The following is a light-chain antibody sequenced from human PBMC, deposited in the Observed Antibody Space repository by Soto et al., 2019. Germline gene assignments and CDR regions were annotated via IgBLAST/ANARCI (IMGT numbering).Light chain of an antibody. CDR3: QQFSNYPLT. J-gene: IGKJ4*01. V-gene: IGKV1D-13*01. CDR2: DAS. CDR1: QGIARA. Sequence: AIHLTQSPSSLSATVGDSVTITCRASQGIARALAWYQQKPGKAPKLLIYDASSLESGVPSRFSGSGYVTDFTLTITSLQPEDFATYSCQQFSNYPLTFGGGNKVEIK.